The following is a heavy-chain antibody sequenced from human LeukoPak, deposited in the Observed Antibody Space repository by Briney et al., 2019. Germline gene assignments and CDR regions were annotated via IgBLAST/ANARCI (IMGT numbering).Heavy chain of an antibody. CDR1: GYIFTSYW. J-gene: IGHJ3*02. CDR3: ARQAYGSHFDAFDI. CDR2: IYPDDSET. D-gene: IGHD3-22*01. Sequence: GESLKISCKGSGYIFTSYWIGWVRQMPGKGLEWMGIIYPDDSETNYSPSFQGQVSMSVDKSITTAYLQWSSLKASDTAIYYCARQAYGSHFDAFDIWGQGTMVTVSS. V-gene: IGHV5-51*01.